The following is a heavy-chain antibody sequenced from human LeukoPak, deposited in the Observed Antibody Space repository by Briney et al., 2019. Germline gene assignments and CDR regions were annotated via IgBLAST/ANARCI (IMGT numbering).Heavy chain of an antibody. D-gene: IGHD3-10*01. CDR3: ARYGSGSYYTPITFDY. J-gene: IGHJ4*02. V-gene: IGHV4-34*01. Sequence: SETLSLTCAVYGGSFSGYYWSWIRQPPGKGLEWIGEINNSGSTNYNPSLKSRVTISVDTSKNQFSLKLSSVTAADTAVYYCARYGSGSYYTPITFDYWGQGTLVTVSS. CDR1: GGSFSGYY. CDR2: INNSGST.